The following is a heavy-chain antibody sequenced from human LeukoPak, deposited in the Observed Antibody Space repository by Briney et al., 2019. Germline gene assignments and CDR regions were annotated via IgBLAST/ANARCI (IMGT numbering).Heavy chain of an antibody. D-gene: IGHD3-3*01. V-gene: IGHV3-30-3*01. CDR2: ISYDGSNK. CDR3: ARGELGVAIMPGLEWFDP. CDR1: GFTFNSYA. Sequence: GRSLRLSCAASGFTFNSYAMHWVRQAPGKGLEWVAVISYDGSNKYYADSVKGRFTISRDNSKSTLYLQMNSLRAEDTAVYYCARGELGVAIMPGLEWFDPWGQGTLVTVSS. J-gene: IGHJ5*02.